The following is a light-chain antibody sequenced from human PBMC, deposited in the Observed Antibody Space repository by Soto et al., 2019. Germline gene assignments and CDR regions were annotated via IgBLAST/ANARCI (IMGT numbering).Light chain of an antibody. J-gene: IGKJ4*01. CDR1: QSISSW. CDR3: QQFSSYPLT. CDR2: DAS. Sequence: DIPLTQSPSNLSASVGDRLTITCRASQSISSWLAWYQQKPGKAPKLLIYDASSLESGVPSRFSGSGSGTEFTLTISRLEPEDFAVYYCQQFSSYPLTFGGGSKVDI. V-gene: IGKV1-5*01.